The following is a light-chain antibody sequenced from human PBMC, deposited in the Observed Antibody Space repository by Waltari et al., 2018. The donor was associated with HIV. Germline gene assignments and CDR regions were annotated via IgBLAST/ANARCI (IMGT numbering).Light chain of an antibody. J-gene: IGLJ3*02. Sequence: QSALTQPASVSGSPGQSITISCTGSSSDVGGYNYVSWYQQHPGKAPRLMIYDVSTRPSVFSYRFSGSKSGDTASLTISGLQAEDEADYYCESYTSTSVWVFGGGTRLTVL. CDR1: SSDVGGYNY. CDR3: ESYTSTSVWV. V-gene: IGLV2-14*03. CDR2: DVS.